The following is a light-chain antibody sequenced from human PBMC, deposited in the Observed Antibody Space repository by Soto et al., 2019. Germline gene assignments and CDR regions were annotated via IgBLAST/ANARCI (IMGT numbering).Light chain of an antibody. Sequence: DIQMTQSPSSLSASVGDRVTITCRASQSITTSLNWYQQKPGKAPNLLIYAASFLHTGVPSRFIGSGSGTDFTLTISSLQPEDFATYYCQQTYSTPPGTFGQGTKLEIK. V-gene: IGKV1-39*01. CDR2: AAS. J-gene: IGKJ2*02. CDR1: QSITTS. CDR3: QQTYSTPPGT.